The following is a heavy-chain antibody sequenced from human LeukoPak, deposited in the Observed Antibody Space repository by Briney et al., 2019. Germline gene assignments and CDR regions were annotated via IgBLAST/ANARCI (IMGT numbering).Heavy chain of an antibody. CDR2: IKQDGSEK. V-gene: IGHV3-7*01. CDR3: ARTYSSGWYARNFDY. Sequence: GGSLRLSCAASGFTFSSYWMSWVRQAPGKGLEWVANIKQDGSEKYYVNSVKGRFTISRDNAKNSVYLQMNSLRGEDTAVYYCARTYSSGWYARNFDYWGQGTLVTVSS. J-gene: IGHJ4*02. CDR1: GFTFSSYW. D-gene: IGHD6-19*01.